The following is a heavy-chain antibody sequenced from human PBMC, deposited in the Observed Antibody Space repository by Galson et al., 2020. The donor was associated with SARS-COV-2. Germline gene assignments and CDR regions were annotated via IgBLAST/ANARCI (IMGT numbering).Heavy chain of an antibody. CDR3: ARVPVLGELSFFRGDYFDF. CDR1: GDSINSDAYF. V-gene: IGHV4-31*03. Sequence: ASETLSLTCSVSGDSINSDAYFWSWIRQHPGKGLEWIGYIHNSGSTYYHPSLKSRITMSVDTSKSQFSLRLSSVTAADTAVYYCARVPVLGELSFFRGDYFDFWGQGTLVTVSS. D-gene: IGHD3-16*02. J-gene: IGHJ4*02. CDR2: IHNSGST.